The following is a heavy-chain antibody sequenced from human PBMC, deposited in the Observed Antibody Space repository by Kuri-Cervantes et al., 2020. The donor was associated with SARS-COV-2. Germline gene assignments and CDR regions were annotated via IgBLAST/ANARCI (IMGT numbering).Heavy chain of an antibody. CDR2: IYHSGSP. J-gene: IGHJ5*02. CDR3: ARGISYYDFWSGYYTGIVWFDP. Sequence: SETLSLTCAVSGGSISSSNWWSWVRQPPGKGLEWIGEIYHSGSPNYNPSLKSQVTISVDTSKNQFSLKLSSVTAADTAVYYCARGISYYDFWSGYYTGIVWFDPWGQGTLVTVSS. CDR1: GGSISSSNW. D-gene: IGHD3-3*01. V-gene: IGHV4-4*02.